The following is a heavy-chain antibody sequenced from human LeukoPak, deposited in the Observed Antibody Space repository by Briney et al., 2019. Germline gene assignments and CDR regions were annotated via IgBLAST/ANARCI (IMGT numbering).Heavy chain of an antibody. CDR3: ARGGWFDP. CDR1: GGSISSGGYS. Sequence: NSSETLSLTCAVSGGSISSGGYSWSWIRQPPGKGLEWIGYIYHSGSTYYNPSLKSRVTISVDRSKNQFSLKLSSVTAADTAVYYCARGGWFDPWGQGTLVTVSS. CDR2: IYHSGST. V-gene: IGHV4-30-2*01. J-gene: IGHJ5*02.